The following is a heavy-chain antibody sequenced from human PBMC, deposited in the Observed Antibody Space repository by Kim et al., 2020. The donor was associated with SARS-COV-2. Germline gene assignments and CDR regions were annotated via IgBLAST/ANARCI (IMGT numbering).Heavy chain of an antibody. V-gene: IGHV4-38-2*02. Sequence: SETLSLTCSVSDYSISSAYHWGWIRQPPGKGLEWIGNIFHSGSTYYNPSLKPRVTISVDTSKNQFSLKLSSVTAADTAVYYCAKEDRHLLTGWGEGPLVTVSS. D-gene: IGHD2-15*01. J-gene: IGHJ4*02. CDR2: IFHSGST. CDR1: DYSISSAYH. CDR3: AKEDRHLLTG.